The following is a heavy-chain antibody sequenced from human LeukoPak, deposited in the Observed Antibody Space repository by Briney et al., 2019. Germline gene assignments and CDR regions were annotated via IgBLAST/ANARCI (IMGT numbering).Heavy chain of an antibody. D-gene: IGHD3-10*01. Sequence: GASVKVSCKASGYTFTSYAMHWVRQAPGQRLEWMGWINAGNGNTKYSQKFQGRVTITRDTSASTAYMELSSLRSEDTAVYYCARSGPFYGPGTLSLFDPWGQGTLVTVSS. J-gene: IGHJ5*02. CDR3: ARSGPFYGPGTLSLFDP. V-gene: IGHV1-3*01. CDR2: INAGNGNT. CDR1: GYTFTSYA.